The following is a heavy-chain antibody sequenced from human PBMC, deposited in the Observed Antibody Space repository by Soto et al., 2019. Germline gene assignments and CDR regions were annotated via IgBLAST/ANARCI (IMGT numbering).Heavy chain of an antibody. Sequence: PSETLSLTCTVSGGSINSYYWSWIRQPPGKGLEWIGYIYYSGSTNYNPSLKSRVTISLDTSKNQFSLKLSSVTAADTAVYYCARRYGPGFDYWGQGTLVTVSS. V-gene: IGHV4-59*08. CDR3: ARRYGPGFDY. CDR2: IYYSGST. D-gene: IGHD4-17*01. J-gene: IGHJ4*02. CDR1: GGSINSYY.